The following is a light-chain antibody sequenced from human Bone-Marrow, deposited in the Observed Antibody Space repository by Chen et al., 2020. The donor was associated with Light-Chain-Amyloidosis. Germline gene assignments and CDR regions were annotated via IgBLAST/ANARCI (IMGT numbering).Light chain of an antibody. J-gene: IGLJ3*02. CDR2: DDS. Sequence: SYGLTQPSSVSAAPGQTATIACGGNNIGSTSVHWYQQKPGQAPLLVVYDDSDRPSGIPERLSGSNSGNTATLTISRVEAGDEADYYCQVWDRSSDRPVFGGGTKLTVL. V-gene: IGLV3-21*02. CDR3: QVWDRSSDRPV. CDR1: NIGSTS.